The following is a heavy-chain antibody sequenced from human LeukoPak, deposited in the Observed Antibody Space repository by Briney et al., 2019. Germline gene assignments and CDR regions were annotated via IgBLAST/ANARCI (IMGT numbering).Heavy chain of an antibody. J-gene: IGHJ3*02. Sequence: SETLSLTCSVSGDSVSRSDSYWDWIRQPPGKGLEWIGTIYYSGSTYYNPSLKSRVTISVDTSKNQLSLKLSSVTAADTAVYYCARLPDYYDSSGDAFDIWGQGTMVTVSS. CDR1: GDSVSRSDSY. D-gene: IGHD3-22*01. CDR2: IYYSGST. V-gene: IGHV4-39*01. CDR3: ARLPDYYDSSGDAFDI.